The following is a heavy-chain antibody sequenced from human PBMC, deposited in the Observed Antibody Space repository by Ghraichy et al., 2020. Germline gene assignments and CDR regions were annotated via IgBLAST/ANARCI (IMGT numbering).Heavy chain of an antibody. J-gene: IGHJ6*03. V-gene: IGHV3-11*01. CDR3: ARQKNGYNFNPLSV. Sequence: GGSLRLSCAASGFTFTDYYMNWVRQAPGKGLEWVSYISSSMTTIYYADSVKGRFTISRDNAKNSLYLQMNSLRAEDTAVYYCARQKNGYNFNPLSVWGKGTKVTVS. CDR1: GFTFTDYY. D-gene: IGHD5-24*01. CDR2: ISSSMTTI.